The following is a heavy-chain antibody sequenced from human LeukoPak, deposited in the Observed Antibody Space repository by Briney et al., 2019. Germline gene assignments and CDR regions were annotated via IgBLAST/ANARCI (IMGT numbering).Heavy chain of an antibody. V-gene: IGHV4-39*07. CDR3: ARVPYDSSDYLDY. CDR1: GGSISSSSYY. J-gene: IGHJ4*02. D-gene: IGHD3-22*01. CDR2: IYYSGST. Sequence: SETLSLTCTVSGGSISSSSYYWGWIRQPPGKGLEWIGSIYYSGSTYYNPSLKSRVTISVDTSKNQFSLKLSSVTAADTAVYYCARVPYDSSDYLDYWGQGTLVTVSS.